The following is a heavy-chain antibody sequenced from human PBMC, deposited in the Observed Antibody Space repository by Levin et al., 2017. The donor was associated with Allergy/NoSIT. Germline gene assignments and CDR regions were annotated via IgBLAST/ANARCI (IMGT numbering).Heavy chain of an antibody. J-gene: IGHJ6*03. V-gene: IGHV4-59*01. CDR3: ARSSHYHYYYMDV. CDR2: IYYSGST. CDR1: GGSISSYY. Sequence: SCTVSGGSISSYYWSWIRQPPGKGLEWIGYIYYSGSTNYNPSLKSRVTISVDTSKNQFSLKLSSVTAADTAVYYCARSSHYHYYYMDVWGKGTTVTVSS.